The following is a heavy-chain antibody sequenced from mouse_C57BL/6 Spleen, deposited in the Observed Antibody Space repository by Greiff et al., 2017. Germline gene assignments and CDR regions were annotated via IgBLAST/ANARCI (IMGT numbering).Heavy chain of an antibody. CDR3: TRGDYGSGYFDY. D-gene: IGHD1-1*01. Sequence: VKLMESGAELVRPGASVTLSCKASGYTFTDYEMHWVKQTPVHGLEWIGAIDPETGGTAYNQKFKGKAILTADKSSSTAYMELRSLTSEDSAVYYCTRGDYGSGYFDYWGQGTTLTVSS. CDR2: IDPETGGT. J-gene: IGHJ2*01. V-gene: IGHV1-15*01. CDR1: GYTFTDYE.